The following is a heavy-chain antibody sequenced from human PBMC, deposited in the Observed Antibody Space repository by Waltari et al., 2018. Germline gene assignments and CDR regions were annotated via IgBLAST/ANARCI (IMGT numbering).Heavy chain of an antibody. D-gene: IGHD6-13*01. CDR3: ASASSSSWFKYWYFDL. J-gene: IGHJ2*01. Sequence: EVQLVESGGGLIQPGGSLRLSCAASGFTVSSNYMSWVRQAPGTGLEGVAVICGGGSTYYADAVKGRCTISRDNSKNTLYLQMNSLRAEDTAVYYCASASSSSWFKYWYFDLWGRGTLVTVSS. V-gene: IGHV3-53*01. CDR1: GFTVSSNY. CDR2: ICGGGST.